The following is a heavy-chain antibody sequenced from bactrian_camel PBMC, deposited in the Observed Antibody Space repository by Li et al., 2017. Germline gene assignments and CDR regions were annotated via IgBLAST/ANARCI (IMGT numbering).Heavy chain of an antibody. CDR2: MDRGGDIT. Sequence: DVQLVESGGDLVQPGGPLTLSCAASGFTFSEYDMSWVRQPPGKGLEWVSSMDRGGDITAYADSVKDRFTVSRDNAKNTLYLHMNNLKPEDTAMYYCAADRRRQCVLNKELSLETADFAYWGQGTQVTVS. V-gene: IGHV3S40*01. J-gene: IGHJ6*01. D-gene: IGHD1*01. CDR3: AADRRRQCVLNKELSLETADFAY. CDR1: GFTFSEYD.